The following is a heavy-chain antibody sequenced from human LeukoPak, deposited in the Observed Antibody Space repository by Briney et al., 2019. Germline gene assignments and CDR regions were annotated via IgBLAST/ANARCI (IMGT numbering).Heavy chain of an antibody. Sequence: VSVKVSCKASGYTFTSYGISWVRQAPGQGLEWMGWISAYNGNTNYAQKLQGRVTMTTDTSTSTAYMELRSLRSDDTAVYYCARDGTIFVENWFDPWGQGTLVTVSS. D-gene: IGHD3-3*01. J-gene: IGHJ5*02. CDR2: ISAYNGNT. CDR1: GYTFTSYG. V-gene: IGHV1-18*01. CDR3: ARDGTIFVENWFDP.